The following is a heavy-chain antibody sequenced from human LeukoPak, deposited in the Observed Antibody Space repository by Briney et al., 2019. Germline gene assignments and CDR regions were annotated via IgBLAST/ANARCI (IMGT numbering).Heavy chain of an antibody. Sequence: PGGSLRLSCAASGFTFSSHGMHWVRQAPGKGLEWVAVISYDGSNKYYADSVKGRFTISRDNSKNTLYLQMNSLRAEDTAVYYCAKMVRGYSYGEGYFDYWGQGTLVTISS. CDR2: ISYDGSNK. CDR3: AKMVRGYSYGEGYFDY. J-gene: IGHJ4*02. D-gene: IGHD5-18*01. V-gene: IGHV3-30*18. CDR1: GFTFSSHG.